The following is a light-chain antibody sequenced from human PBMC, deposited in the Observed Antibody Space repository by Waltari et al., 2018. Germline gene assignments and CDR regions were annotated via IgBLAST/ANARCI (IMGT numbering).Light chain of an antibody. V-gene: IGKV4-1*01. J-gene: IGKJ1*01. CDR3: QQYYTTPRT. CDR1: QSVLYSSNNNNY. Sequence: DIVMTQSPDSLAVSLGERATIHCQSSQSVLYSSNNNNYLSWYRQKPGQPPKLLFYWASTRASGVPDRFSGSGSGTDFTLTISSLQAEDVAVYYCQQYYTTPRTFGQGTTVEIK. CDR2: WAS.